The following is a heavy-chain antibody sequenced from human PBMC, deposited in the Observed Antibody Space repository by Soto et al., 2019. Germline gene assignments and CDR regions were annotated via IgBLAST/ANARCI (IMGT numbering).Heavy chain of an antibody. CDR3: ARGIVVVPAATDY. CDR1: GFTFSSYG. V-gene: IGHV3-33*01. D-gene: IGHD2-2*01. Sequence: QVQLVESGGGVVQPGRSLRLSCAASGFTFSSYGMHWVRQAPGKGLEWVAVIWYDGSNKYYADSVKGRFTISRDNSKNTLYLQMNSLRAEDTAVYYCARGIVVVPAATDYWGLGTLVTVSS. CDR2: IWYDGSNK. J-gene: IGHJ4*02.